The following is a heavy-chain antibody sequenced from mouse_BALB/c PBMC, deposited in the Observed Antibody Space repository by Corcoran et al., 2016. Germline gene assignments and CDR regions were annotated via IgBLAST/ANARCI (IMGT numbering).Heavy chain of an antibody. J-gene: IGHJ2*01. CDR1: GYTFTNYG. CDR3: ARFYYDYRDFDY. V-gene: IGHV9-3-1*01. D-gene: IGHD2-4*01. Sequence: QIQLVQSGPELKKPGETVKISCKASGYTFTNYGMNWVKQAPGKGLKWMGWINTYTGEPTYADDFKGRFAFSLETSASTAYLQINNLKNEDTATYFCARFYYDYRDFDYWGQGTTLTDSS. CDR2: INTYTGEP.